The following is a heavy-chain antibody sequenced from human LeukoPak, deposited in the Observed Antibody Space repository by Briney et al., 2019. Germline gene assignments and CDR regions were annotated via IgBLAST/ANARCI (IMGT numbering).Heavy chain of an antibody. CDR2: ISGSGGST. J-gene: IGHJ4*02. CDR3: AKLFEGGAAASFDY. D-gene: IGHD6-13*01. CDR1: GFTFSSYA. V-gene: IGHV3-23*01. Sequence: TGGSLRLYCAASGFTFSSYAMSWVRQAPGKGLEWVSAISGSGGSTYYADSVKGRFTISRDNSKNTLYLQMNSLRAEDTAVYYCAKLFEGGAAASFDYWGQGTLVTASS.